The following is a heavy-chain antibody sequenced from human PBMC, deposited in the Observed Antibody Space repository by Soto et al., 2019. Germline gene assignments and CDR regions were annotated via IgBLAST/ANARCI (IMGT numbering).Heavy chain of an antibody. CDR2: IYYSGST. CDR3: ARETMITFGGVIPIGRYFDY. V-gene: IGHV4-30-4*01. D-gene: IGHD3-16*02. CDR1: GGSISSGDYY. Sequence: SSETLSLTCTVSGGSISSGDYYWSWIRQPPGKGLEWIGYIYYSGSTYYNPSLKSRVTISVDTSKNQFSLKLSSVTAADTAVYYCARETMITFGGVIPIGRYFDYWGQGTLVTVSS. J-gene: IGHJ4*02.